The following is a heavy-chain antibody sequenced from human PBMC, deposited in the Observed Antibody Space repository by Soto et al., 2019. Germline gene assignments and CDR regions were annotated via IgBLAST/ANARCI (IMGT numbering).Heavy chain of an antibody. CDR1: GDSISSYY. Sequence: QVQLQESGPRLVKPSETLSLTCTVSGDSISSYYWTWIRQPPGKGLEYIGYIYYSGRTYYKPSLKSRVTISVDTSKNQFSLKLSSVTAADTAVYYCARGHLGITTPGTWYDLDYWGQGTLVTVSS. J-gene: IGHJ4*02. CDR3: ARGHLGITTPGTWYDLDY. V-gene: IGHV4-59*01. D-gene: IGHD2-15*01. CDR2: IYYSGRT.